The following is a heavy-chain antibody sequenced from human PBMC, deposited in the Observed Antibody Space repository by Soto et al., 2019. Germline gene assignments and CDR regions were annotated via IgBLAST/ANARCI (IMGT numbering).Heavy chain of an antibody. CDR2: IKSKSDGGTT. D-gene: IGHD2-15*01. V-gene: IGHV3-15*01. CDR3: TTDLWRIAVVVGSTGYFNP. J-gene: IGHJ5*02. CDR1: GFTFNNYW. Sequence: KSGGSLRLSCPATGFTFNNYWMHWVRQVPGKGLDWVGRIKSKSDGGTTEYAAPVRGRFTISRDDSKNTLYLQMNSLKTEDTAVYYCTTDLWRIAVVVGSTGYFNPWGQGTPVTVSS.